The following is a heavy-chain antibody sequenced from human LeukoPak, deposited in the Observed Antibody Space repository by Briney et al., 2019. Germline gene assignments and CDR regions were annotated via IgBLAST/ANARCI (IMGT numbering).Heavy chain of an antibody. CDR3: ARLFHRDGYNSHY. D-gene: IGHD5-24*01. CDR2: IYYSGST. V-gene: IGHV4-39*01. Sequence: SETLSLTCTVSGGSISSSSYYWGWIRQPPGKGLEWIGSIYYSGSTYYNPSLKSRVTISVDTSKNQFSLKLSSVTAADTAVYYCARLFHRDGYNSHYWGQGTLVTVSS. J-gene: IGHJ4*02. CDR1: GGSISSSSYY.